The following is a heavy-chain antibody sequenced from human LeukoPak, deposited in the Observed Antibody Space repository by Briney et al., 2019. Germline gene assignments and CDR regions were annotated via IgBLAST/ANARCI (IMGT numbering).Heavy chain of an antibody. CDR2: INLDGTEE. CDR1: GFVFSTYW. Sequence: GGLLSLSCAASGFVFSTYWMTWVRQAPGEGLEWVANINLDGTEEHYVDSSLKGRFTISRDNAKNSLYLQMTSLRVEDTAVYYCASGRHDFLHWGQGTLVTVSS. D-gene: IGHD3/OR15-3a*01. J-gene: IGHJ4*02. CDR3: ASGRHDFLH. V-gene: IGHV3-7*01.